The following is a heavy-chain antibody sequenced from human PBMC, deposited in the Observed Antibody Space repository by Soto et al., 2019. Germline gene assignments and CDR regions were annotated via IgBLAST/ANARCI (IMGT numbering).Heavy chain of an antibody. CDR3: AREHATAKPERVDF. CDR2: INPNSGGT. D-gene: IGHD1-1*01. J-gene: IGHJ4*02. CDR1: GYTFSDYY. V-gene: IGHV1-2*02. Sequence: ASVKVSCKASGYTFSDYYIHWVRQAPGQGLEWMGWINPNSGGTKYAPKFQGGVTMTRDTSITTAYMELSRLRSGDTAVYYCAREHATAKPERVDFWGQGTLVPVSS.